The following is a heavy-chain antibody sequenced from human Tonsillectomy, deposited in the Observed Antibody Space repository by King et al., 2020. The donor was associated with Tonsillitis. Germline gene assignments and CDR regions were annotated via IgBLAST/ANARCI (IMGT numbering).Heavy chain of an antibody. J-gene: IGHJ3*02. D-gene: IGHD5-18*01. CDR1: GFTFSSYE. CDR3: ASDMVTSRVDAFDI. V-gene: IGHV3-48*03. Sequence: QLVQSGGGLVQPGGSLRLSCAASGFTFSSYEMNWVRQAPGKGLEWVSYISSSGSTIYYADSVKGRFTISRDNAKNSLYLQMNSLRAEDTAVYYCASDMVTSRVDAFDIWGQGTMVTVSS. CDR2: ISSSGSTI.